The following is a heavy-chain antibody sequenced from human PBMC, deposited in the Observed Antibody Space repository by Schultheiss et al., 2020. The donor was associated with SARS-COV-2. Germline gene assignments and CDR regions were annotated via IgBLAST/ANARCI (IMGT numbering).Heavy chain of an antibody. V-gene: IGHV3-15*01. CDR1: GFTFSSYE. D-gene: IGHD2-2*01. J-gene: IGHJ6*02. Sequence: GESLKISCAASGFTFSSYEMNWVRQAPGKGLEWVGRIKSKTDGGTTDYAAPVKGRFTISRDDSKNTLYLQMNSLKTEDTAVYYCTTDLVISGDIVVVPAATPYGMDVWGQGTTVTVSS. CDR2: IKSKTDGGTT. CDR3: TTDLVISGDIVVVPAATPYGMDV.